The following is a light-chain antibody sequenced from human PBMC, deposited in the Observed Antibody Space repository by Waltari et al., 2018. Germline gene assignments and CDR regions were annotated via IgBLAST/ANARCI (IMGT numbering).Light chain of an antibody. Sequence: EVVLTQSPGTLSLSPGEGATLSCRASQSVSRALAWYQQKPGQAPRLLIYDASRRAPGIPGRFSGSGSGTDFSLTISRLEPEDFAVYYCQKYGSLPATFGQGTKVEIK. CDR2: DAS. V-gene: IGKV3-20*01. CDR3: QKYGSLPAT. J-gene: IGKJ1*01. CDR1: QSVSRA.